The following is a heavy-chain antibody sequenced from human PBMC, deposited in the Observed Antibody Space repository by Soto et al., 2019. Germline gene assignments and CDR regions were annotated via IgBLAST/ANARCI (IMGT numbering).Heavy chain of an antibody. CDR2: IYYSGRT. Sequence: PSETLSLTCTVSVAAISSGGYYWSWIRQHPGKSLEWIGYIYYSGRTYYNQSHKSRVTISVDTSKTKFSMKLSSVTAADTAVYYCARDYGAALAHAFDIWGQGTMVT. CDR1: VAAISSGGYY. V-gene: IGHV4-31*03. J-gene: IGHJ3*02. CDR3: ARDYGAALAHAFDI. D-gene: IGHD4-17*01.